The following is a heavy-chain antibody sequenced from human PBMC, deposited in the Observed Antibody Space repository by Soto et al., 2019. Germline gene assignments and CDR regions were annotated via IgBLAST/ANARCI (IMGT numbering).Heavy chain of an antibody. CDR2: ISSYNGDT. CDR1: GYTFTRSG. CDR3: AREGVAPYYYYGMDV. J-gene: IGHJ6*02. D-gene: IGHD5-12*01. Sequence: QVQLVQSGAEVKKPGASVKVSCKASGYTFTRSGISWVRQAPGQGPEWMGWISSYNGDTNYAQTFQGRVTMTTDTPTSTAYTELRSLRSDHTAVYYCAREGVAPYYYYGMDVGGQGTPVTVSS. V-gene: IGHV1-18*01.